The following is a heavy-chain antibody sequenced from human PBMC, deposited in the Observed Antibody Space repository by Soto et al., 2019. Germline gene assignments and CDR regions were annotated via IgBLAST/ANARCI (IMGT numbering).Heavy chain of an antibody. V-gene: IGHV3-13*01. J-gene: IGHJ4*02. Sequence: GSLRLSCAASGFTFISYDIHCFRQATGKGLEWVSAIGTAGDTYYPGSVKGRFTISRENAKNSLYLQMNSLRAGDTAVYYCARGGSGYSYGYDYRGQGTLVTSPQ. CDR1: GFTFISYD. CDR3: ARGGSGYSYGYDY. CDR2: IGTAGDT. D-gene: IGHD5-18*01.